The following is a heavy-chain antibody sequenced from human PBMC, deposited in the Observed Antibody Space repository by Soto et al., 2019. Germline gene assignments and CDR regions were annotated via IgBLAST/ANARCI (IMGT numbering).Heavy chain of an antibody. CDR3: ARVRITIFGLVTQGYYGMDV. D-gene: IGHD3-3*01. Sequence: QLQLVQSGAEVKKPGSSLKVSCKASEGTFSSYAISWVRQAPGQGLEWMGGIIPIFGTANYAQKFQGRVTITADKSTSTAYMELSSLRSEDTVVYYCARVRITIFGLVTQGYYGMDVWGQGTTVTVSS. CDR1: EGTFSSYA. V-gene: IGHV1-69*06. J-gene: IGHJ6*02. CDR2: IIPIFGTA.